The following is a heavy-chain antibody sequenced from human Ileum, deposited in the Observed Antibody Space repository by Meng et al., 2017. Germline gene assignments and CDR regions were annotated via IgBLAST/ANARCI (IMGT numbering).Heavy chain of an antibody. CDR1: GGSVSSASYY. CDR2: IHYSGSR. D-gene: IGHD3-10*01. CDR3: ARFYGSGTFEVHDY. Sequence: QVARQESGPGLVRPSETLSLTCNVSGGSVSSASYYWSWIRQPPGKGLEWIGLIHYSGSRNYNPSLKRRVTMSVDTSKNQVSLRLTSVTAADTAVYYCARFYGSGTFEVHDYWGQGTLVTVSS. J-gene: IGHJ4*02. V-gene: IGHV4-61*01.